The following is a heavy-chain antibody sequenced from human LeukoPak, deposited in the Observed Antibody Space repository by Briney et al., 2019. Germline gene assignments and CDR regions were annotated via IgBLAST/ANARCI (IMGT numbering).Heavy chain of an antibody. D-gene: IGHD3-3*01. Sequence: GGSLRLSCAASGFTFSSYSMNWVRQAPGKGLEWVSYISSSSSTIYYADSVKGRFTISRDNAKNSLYLQMNSLRAEDTAVYYCARDPTIFGVVIDYWGQGTLVTVSS. CDR2: ISSSSSTI. CDR1: GFTFSSYS. V-gene: IGHV3-48*01. CDR3: ARDPTIFGVVIDY. J-gene: IGHJ4*02.